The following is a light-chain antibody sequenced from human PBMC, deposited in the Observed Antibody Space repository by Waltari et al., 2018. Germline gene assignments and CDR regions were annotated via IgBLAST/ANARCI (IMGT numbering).Light chain of an antibody. J-gene: IGKJ4*01. Sequence: DIVMPQHPESLAVSLAEGVTINSNTTQHIFHHTNKKNCLTWYPQKPGQSPKLLIYWGSNRASGVPDRFSGSGSGTDFTLNISSVEPEDVAVYYCKQDYDSPLTFGGGTKVEIK. V-gene: IGKV4-1*01. CDR1: QHIFHHTNKKNC. CDR3: KQDYDSPLT. CDR2: WGS.